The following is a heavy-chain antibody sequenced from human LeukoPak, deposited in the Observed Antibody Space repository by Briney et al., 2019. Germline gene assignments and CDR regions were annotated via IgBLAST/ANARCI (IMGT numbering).Heavy chain of an antibody. CDR2: ISYDGSNK. CDR3: ARGYCSGGNGYDY. J-gene: IGHJ4*02. D-gene: IGHD2-15*01. Sequence: PGRSLTVSCAASGFTFFSYGMHWVRQAPGKGLEWVAVISYDGSNKYYADSVKGRCTISRDNSRNTLYLQMNSLRVDDAAVYYCARGYCSGGNGYDYWGQGTLVTVSS. CDR1: GFTFFSYG. V-gene: IGHV3-30*03.